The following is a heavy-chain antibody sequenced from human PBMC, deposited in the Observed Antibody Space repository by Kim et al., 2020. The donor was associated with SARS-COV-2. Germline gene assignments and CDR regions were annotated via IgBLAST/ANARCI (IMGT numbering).Heavy chain of an antibody. Sequence: GGSLRLSCAASGFTVSSNYMSWVRQAPGKGLEWVSVIYSGGSTYYADSVKGRFTISRDNSKNTLYLQMNSLRAEDTAVYYCARMYSSGWNFDYWVQGTLVTVSS. V-gene: IGHV3-53*01. D-gene: IGHD6-19*01. CDR2: IYSGGST. CDR3: ARMYSSGWNFDY. CDR1: GFTVSSNY. J-gene: IGHJ4*02.